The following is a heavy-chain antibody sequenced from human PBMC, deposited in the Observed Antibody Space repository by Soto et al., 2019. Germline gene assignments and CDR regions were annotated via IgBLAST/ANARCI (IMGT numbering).Heavy chain of an antibody. D-gene: IGHD3-22*01. V-gene: IGHV3-23*01. CDR1: GFTFSSYA. CDR3: VKGEYYYDGSAYYPFDY. CDR2: ISGSGGST. Sequence: GGSLRLSCAASGFTFSSYAMSWVRQAPGKGLEWVSAISGSGGSTYYADSVKGRFTISRDNSKNTAYLQMSSLRPEDTAVYYYVKGEYYYDGSAYYPFDYWGQGRMVTVSS. J-gene: IGHJ4*02.